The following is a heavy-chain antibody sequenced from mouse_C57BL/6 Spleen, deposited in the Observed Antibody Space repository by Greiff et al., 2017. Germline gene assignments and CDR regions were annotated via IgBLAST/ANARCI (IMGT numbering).Heavy chain of an antibody. V-gene: IGHV1-80*01. D-gene: IGHD2-3*01. CDR1: GYAFSSYW. Sequence: QFQLQQSGAELVKPGASVTISCKASGYAFSSYWMNWVKQRPGKGLEWIGQIYPGEGATNYNGKFTGKATLSADKSSSTAYMLHSSLTSEDAAVYFCAGGYDGYCVLDYWGQGTTLTVSS. CDR2: IYPGEGAT. J-gene: IGHJ2*01. CDR3: AGGYDGYCVLDY.